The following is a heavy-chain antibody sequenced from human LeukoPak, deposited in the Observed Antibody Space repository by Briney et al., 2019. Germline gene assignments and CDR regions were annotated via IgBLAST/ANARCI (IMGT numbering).Heavy chain of an antibody. D-gene: IGHD1-26*01. CDR1: GFTFSSYA. CDR2: ISYDGSDK. Sequence: PGGSLRLSCAASGFTFSSYAMHWVRQAPGKGLEGVAVISYDGSDKYYADSVKGRFTISRDNSKNTLYLQMNSLRAEDTAVYYCARDLYVRELDYWGQGTLVTVSS. CDR3: ARDLYVRELDY. J-gene: IGHJ4*02. V-gene: IGHV3-30-3*01.